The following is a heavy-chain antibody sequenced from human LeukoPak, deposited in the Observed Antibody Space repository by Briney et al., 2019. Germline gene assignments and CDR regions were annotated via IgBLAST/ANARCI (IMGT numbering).Heavy chain of an antibody. J-gene: IGHJ3*02. D-gene: IGHD3-22*01. Sequence: ASVKVSCKASGYTFTSYGISWVRQAPGQGLEWMGWISAYNGNTNYAQKLQGRVTMTTDTSTSTAYMELRSLRSDDTAVYYCARSQGYYDSRDSAFDIWGQGTVVTVSS. CDR2: ISAYNGNT. CDR1: GYTFTSYG. V-gene: IGHV1-18*01. CDR3: ARSQGYYDSRDSAFDI.